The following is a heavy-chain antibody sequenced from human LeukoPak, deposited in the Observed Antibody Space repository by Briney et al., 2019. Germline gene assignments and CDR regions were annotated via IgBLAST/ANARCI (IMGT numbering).Heavy chain of an antibody. V-gene: IGHV3-30*04. J-gene: IGHJ4*02. Sequence: GGSLRLSCAASGFTFSSYVMHWVRQAPGKGLEWVAIISYDGSNEYYADSVKGRFTISRDNSKNTLYLQMNSLRAADTAVYYCARHKTHQHWFGELSPYLDYWGQGTLVTVSS. D-gene: IGHD3-10*01. CDR1: GFTFSSYV. CDR3: ARHKTHQHWFGELSPYLDY. CDR2: ISYDGSNE.